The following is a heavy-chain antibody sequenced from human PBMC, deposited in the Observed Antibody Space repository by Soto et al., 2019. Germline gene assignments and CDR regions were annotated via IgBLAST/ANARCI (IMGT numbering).Heavy chain of an antibody. CDR3: ARLPRGSSWRSEGFDY. Sequence: PGESLKISCKGSGYSFTSYWIGWVRQMPGKGLEWMGIIYPGDSDTRYSPSFQGQVTISADKSISTAYLQWSSLKASDTAMYYCARLPRGSSWRSEGFDYWGQGTLVTVSS. V-gene: IGHV5-51*01. J-gene: IGHJ4*02. CDR2: IYPGDSDT. D-gene: IGHD6-13*01. CDR1: GYSFTSYW.